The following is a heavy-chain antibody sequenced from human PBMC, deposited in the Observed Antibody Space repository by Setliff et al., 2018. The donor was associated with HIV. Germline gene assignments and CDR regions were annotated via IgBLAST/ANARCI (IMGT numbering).Heavy chain of an antibody. CDR1: GYNFTSYG. CDR3: ATDGGICEISCRAGVGKVALAGYGDW. CDR2: INPHNGGA. D-gene: IGHD2-2*03. J-gene: IGHJ4*02. V-gene: IGHV1-18*01. Sequence: ASVKVSCKASGYNFTSYGISWVRQAPGQRPEWLGWINPHNGGASYAQRFQGRITMTLDTSTKTAYLELNGLTSDDTAVYYCATDGGICEISCRAGVGKVALAGYGDWWGQGTPVTVSS.